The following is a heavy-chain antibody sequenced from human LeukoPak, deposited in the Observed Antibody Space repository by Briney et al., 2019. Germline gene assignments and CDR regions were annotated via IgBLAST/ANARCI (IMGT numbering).Heavy chain of an antibody. CDR3: ARDRLFSYDSSGHTPSFDAFDI. Sequence: GGSLRLSCAASGFTFSDYYMSWIRQAPGKGLEWVSYISSSRSTIYYADSVKGRFTISRDNAKNSLYLQMNSLRAEDTAVYYCARDRLFSYDSSGHTPSFDAFDIRGQGTMVTVSS. CDR2: ISSSRSTI. CDR1: GFTFSDYY. V-gene: IGHV3-11*04. D-gene: IGHD3-22*01. J-gene: IGHJ3*02.